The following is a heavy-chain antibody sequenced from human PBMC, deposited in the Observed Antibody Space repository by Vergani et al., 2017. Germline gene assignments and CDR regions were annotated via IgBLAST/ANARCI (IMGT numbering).Heavy chain of an antibody. CDR3: ARDLGSSSRYSY. Sequence: QVQLVESGGGVVQPGRSLRLSCAASGFTFSSYAMHWVRQAPGKGLEWVAVISYDGSNKYYADSVKGRFTISRDNSKNTLYLQMNSLRAEDTAVYYCARDLGSSSRYSYWGQGTLVTVSS. CDR1: GFTFSSYA. J-gene: IGHJ4*02. D-gene: IGHD6-13*01. CDR2: ISYDGSNK. V-gene: IGHV3-30*04.